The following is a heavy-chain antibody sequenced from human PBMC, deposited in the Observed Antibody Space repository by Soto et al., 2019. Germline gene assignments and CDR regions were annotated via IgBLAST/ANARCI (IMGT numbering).Heavy chain of an antibody. V-gene: IGHV3-9*01. J-gene: IGHJ4*02. Sequence: EVQLVESGGGLVQPGRSLRLSCAASGFTFDDYAMHWVRQAPGKGLEWVSGISWNSGSIGYADSVKGRFTISRDNANNSLCLQMSSMRGEDTAFYYCAKDGEGGGGIDEYSGYHWGGVDYWGQGTLVTVSS. D-gene: IGHD5-12*01. CDR1: GFTFDDYA. CDR2: ISWNSGSI. CDR3: AKDGEGGGGIDEYSGYHWGGVDY.